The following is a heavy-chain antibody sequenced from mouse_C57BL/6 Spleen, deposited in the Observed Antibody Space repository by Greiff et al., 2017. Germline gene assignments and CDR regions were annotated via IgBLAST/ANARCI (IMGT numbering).Heavy chain of an antibody. CDR1: GFTFSSYG. Sequence: EVQVVESGGDLVKPGGSLKLSCAASGFTFSSYGMSWVRQTPDKRLEWVATISSGGSYTYYPDIVKGRFTISSDNAKNTLYLQMSSLKSEDTAMYYCARPGDYYGSSYPFDYWGQGTTLTVSS. V-gene: IGHV5-6*01. CDR2: ISSGGSYT. CDR3: ARPGDYYGSSYPFDY. J-gene: IGHJ2*01. D-gene: IGHD1-1*01.